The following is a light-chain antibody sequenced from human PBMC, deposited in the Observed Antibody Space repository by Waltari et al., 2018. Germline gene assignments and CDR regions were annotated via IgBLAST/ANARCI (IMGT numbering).Light chain of an antibody. CDR1: QGISN. CDR2: AAS. V-gene: IGKV1-27*01. Sequence: DIQMTQSPSSLSASVGDRVTITCRASQGISNLAWYQQKPGKVPKLIYAASTLQSGVPSRFSGSGYGTDFTLTISSLQPEDVATYYCQKYDSAPVTFGGGTKVEIK. CDR3: QKYDSAPVT. J-gene: IGKJ4*01.